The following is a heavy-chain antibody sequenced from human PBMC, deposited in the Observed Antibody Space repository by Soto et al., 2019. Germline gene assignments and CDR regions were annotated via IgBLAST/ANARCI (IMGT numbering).Heavy chain of an antibody. D-gene: IGHD2-2*02. V-gene: IGHV3-9*03. CDR1: GFTFDDYA. CDR2: ISWNSGSI. Sequence: GGSLRLSCAASGFTFDDYAMHWVRQAPGKGLEWVSGISWNSGSIGYADSVKGRFTISRDSAKNSLYLQMNSLRAEDMALYYCARSISYPYYFYYWGQGSLVTVAS. J-gene: IGHJ4*02. CDR3: ARSISYPYYFYY.